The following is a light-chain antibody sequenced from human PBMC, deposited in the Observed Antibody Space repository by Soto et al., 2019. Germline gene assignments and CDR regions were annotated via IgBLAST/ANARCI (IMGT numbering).Light chain of an antibody. Sequence: TQFPGILSASPGEGVTLSCRAAQDVTTNFAWYQQKPGQAPRLLIYDASNRATGIPARSSGSGSGTDFTLTISSLEPEDFAVYYCQQRSNWPPITFGQGTRLEI. CDR2: DAS. V-gene: IGKV3-11*01. J-gene: IGKJ5*01. CDR1: QDVTTN. CDR3: QQRSNWPPIT.